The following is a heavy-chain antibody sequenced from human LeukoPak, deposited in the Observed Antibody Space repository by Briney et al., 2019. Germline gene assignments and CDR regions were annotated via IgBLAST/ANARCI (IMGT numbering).Heavy chain of an antibody. D-gene: IGHD6-19*01. J-gene: IGHJ4*02. V-gene: IGHV3-33*01. CDR3: ARDRGPLGSSGWYPLDY. CDR1: GFTFSTYG. Sequence: GGSLRLSCAASGFTFSTYGMRWVRQAPGKGLEWVAVIWYDGSKKYYADSVKGRFTISRDSSKNTLYLQMNTLRAEDTAVYYCARDRGPLGSSGWYPLDYWGQGTLVTVSS. CDR2: IWYDGSKK.